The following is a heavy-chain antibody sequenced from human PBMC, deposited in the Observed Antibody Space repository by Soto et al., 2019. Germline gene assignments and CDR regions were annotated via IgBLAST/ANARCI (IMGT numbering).Heavy chain of an antibody. CDR2: IYYSGNT. D-gene: IGHD3-22*01. V-gene: IGHV4-30-4*02. Sequence: SETLSLTCSVSGGSISSGYYYWSWIRQPPGKGLEWIGNIYYSGNTYYNPSLKSRLIISVDTSKNQFSLKLSSVTAADTAVYYCARDKRGYYDSSGYYENWFDPWGQGTLVTVSS. CDR1: GGSISSGYYY. CDR3: ARDKRGYYDSSGYYENWFDP. J-gene: IGHJ5*02.